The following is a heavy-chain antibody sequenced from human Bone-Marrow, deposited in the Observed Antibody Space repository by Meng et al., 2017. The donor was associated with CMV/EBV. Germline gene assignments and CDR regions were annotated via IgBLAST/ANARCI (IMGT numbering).Heavy chain of an antibody. Sequence: GGSLRLSCAASGFTFSSYAMHWVRQAPGKGLEWVAVISYDGSNKYYADSVKGRFTISRDNSKNPLYLQMTSLRAEDTAVYYCARIDSSGYNNWFDPWGQGTLVTVSS. D-gene: IGHD3-22*01. V-gene: IGHV3-30-3*01. CDR3: ARIDSSGYNNWFDP. J-gene: IGHJ5*02. CDR2: ISYDGSNK. CDR1: GFTFSSYA.